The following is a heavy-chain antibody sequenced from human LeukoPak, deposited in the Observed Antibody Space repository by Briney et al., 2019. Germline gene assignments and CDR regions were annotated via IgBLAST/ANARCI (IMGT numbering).Heavy chain of an antibody. D-gene: IGHD1-20*01. V-gene: IGHV4-61*02. J-gene: IGHJ6*03. CDR3: AREEAITGTFYYYYYMDV. Sequence: SQTLSLTCTVSGGSISSGSYYWSWIRQPAGKGLEWIGRIYTSGSTNYNPSLKSRVTMSVDTSKNQFSLKLSSVTAADTAVYYCAREEAITGTFYYYYYMDVWGKGTTVTVSS. CDR1: GGSISSGSYY. CDR2: IYTSGST.